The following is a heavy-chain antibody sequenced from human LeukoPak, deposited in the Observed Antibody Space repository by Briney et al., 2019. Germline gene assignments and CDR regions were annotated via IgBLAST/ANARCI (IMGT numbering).Heavy chain of an antibody. V-gene: IGHV4-39*07. J-gene: IGHJ6*03. Sequence: SETLSLTCTVSGGSISSSSYYWGWIRQPPGKGLEWIGSIYYSGSTYYNPSLKSRVTISVDTSKNQFSLKLSSVTAADTAVYYCAISTSANYYMDVWGKGTTVTVSS. CDR3: AISTSANYYMDV. CDR1: GGSISSSSYY. CDR2: IYYSGST.